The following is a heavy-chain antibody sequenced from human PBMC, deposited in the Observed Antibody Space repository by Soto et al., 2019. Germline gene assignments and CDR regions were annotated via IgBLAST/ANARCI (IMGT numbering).Heavy chain of an antibody. CDR3: VRDASNSVDY. CDR2: IGSNGRST. CDR1: GFTFSSYW. V-gene: IGHV3-74*01. Sequence: EVQLVESGGGLVQPGGSLRLSCAASGFTFSSYWMHWVRQVPGKGLVWVSRIGSNGRSTNYADSVKGRFTISRDNAKNTLFLQMNSLSAEDTAVYYCVRDASNSVDYWGQGTLVPVS. J-gene: IGHJ4*02. D-gene: IGHD4-4*01.